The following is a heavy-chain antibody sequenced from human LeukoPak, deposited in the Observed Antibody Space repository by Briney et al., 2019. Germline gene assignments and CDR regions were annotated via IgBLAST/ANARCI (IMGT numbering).Heavy chain of an antibody. CDR1: GGSFSGYY. CDR3: ASHVGYFDWYDAFDI. D-gene: IGHD3-9*01. Sequence: SETLSLTCAVYGGSFSGYYWSWIRQPPGKGLEWIGSIYYSGSTYYNPSLKSRVTISVDTSKNQFSLKLSSVTAADTAVYYCASHVGYFDWYDAFDIWGQGTIVTVSS. J-gene: IGHJ3*02. CDR2: IYYSGST. V-gene: IGHV4-34*01.